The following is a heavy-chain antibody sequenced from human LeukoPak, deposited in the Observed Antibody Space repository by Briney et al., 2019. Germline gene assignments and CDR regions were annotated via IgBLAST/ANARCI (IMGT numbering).Heavy chain of an antibody. J-gene: IGHJ3*02. V-gene: IGHV4-4*07. CDR2: IYSSGST. D-gene: IGHD3-22*01. CDR3: ARGHVLIPTGAFDI. CDR1: GGSINSYY. Sequence: SETLSLTCTVSGGSINSYYWSWIRQPAGKGLERIGRIYSSGSTNYNPSLKSRVTMSVDTSKNQFSLKLRSVTAADTAVYYCARGHVLIPTGAFDIWGQGTMVTVSS.